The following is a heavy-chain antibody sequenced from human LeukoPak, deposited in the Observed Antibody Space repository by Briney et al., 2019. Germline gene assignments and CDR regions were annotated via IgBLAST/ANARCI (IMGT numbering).Heavy chain of an antibody. V-gene: IGHV1-69*13. CDR2: IISIFGTA. CDR3: ARVRYYYDSSGYYDFDY. J-gene: IGHJ4*02. CDR1: GGTFSSYA. Sequence: SVKVSCKASGGTFSSYAISWVRQAPGQGLEWMGGIISIFGTANYAQKFQGRVTITADESTSTAYMELSSLRSEDTAVYYCARVRYYYDSSGYYDFDYWGQGTLVTVSS. D-gene: IGHD3-22*01.